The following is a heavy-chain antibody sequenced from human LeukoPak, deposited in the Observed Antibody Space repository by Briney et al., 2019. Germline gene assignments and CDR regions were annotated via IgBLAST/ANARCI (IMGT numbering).Heavy chain of an antibody. CDR3: AREFCTNGICFGVGNMDV. Sequence: GASVKVSCKASGYAFTTYAMNWVRQAPGQGLEWLGWINTDTGNPTYAQGFTGRFVFSLDTSVSTAYLQISSLKAEDTAVYYCAREFCTNGICFGVGNMDVWGKGTTVTVSS. CDR2: INTDTGNP. J-gene: IGHJ6*03. V-gene: IGHV7-4-1*02. D-gene: IGHD2-8*01. CDR1: GYAFTTYA.